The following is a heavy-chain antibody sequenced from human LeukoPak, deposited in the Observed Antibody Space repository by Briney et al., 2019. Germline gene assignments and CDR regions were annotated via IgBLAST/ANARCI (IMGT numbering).Heavy chain of an antibody. Sequence: SETLSLTCTASGGSISSHYWTWLRQPPGKGLEYIGYIYYSGNTNYNPSLKSRVTISVDRSKNQFSLKLTSVTAEDTAVYYCARINSGWYFDYWGQGTPVTVSS. D-gene: IGHD6-19*01. CDR3: ARINSGWYFDY. J-gene: IGHJ4*02. V-gene: IGHV4-59*11. CDR2: IYYSGNT. CDR1: GGSISSHY.